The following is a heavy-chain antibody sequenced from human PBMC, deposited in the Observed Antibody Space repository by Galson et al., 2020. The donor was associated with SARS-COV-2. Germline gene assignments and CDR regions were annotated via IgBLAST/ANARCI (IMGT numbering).Heavy chain of an antibody. CDR2: IIPIFGTA. V-gene: IGHV1-69*13. CDR1: GGTFSSYA. CDR3: ARAHSRRAASDTFDI. J-gene: IGHJ3*02. Sequence: SVKVSCKASGGTFSSYAISWVRQAPGQGLEWMGGIIPIFGTANYAQKFQGRVTITADESTSTAYMELSSLRSEDTAVYYCARAHSRRAASDTFDIWGQGTMVTVSS. D-gene: IGHD6-13*01.